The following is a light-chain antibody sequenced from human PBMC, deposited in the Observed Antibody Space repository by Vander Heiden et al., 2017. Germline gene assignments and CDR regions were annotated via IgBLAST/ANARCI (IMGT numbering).Light chain of an antibody. CDR2: DVT. CDR3: CSYAGSHSLV. Sequence: SALTQPAPVSGSPGQTITISCAGSRSAVGSYSLVAWYQHLPGKAPKLIILDVTKRPSGVSSRFSGSKSGNTASLTISSGQAEDEADYFCCSYAGSHSLVFGGGTRLTVL. J-gene: IGLJ2*01. CDR1: RSAVGSYSL. V-gene: IGLV2-23*02.